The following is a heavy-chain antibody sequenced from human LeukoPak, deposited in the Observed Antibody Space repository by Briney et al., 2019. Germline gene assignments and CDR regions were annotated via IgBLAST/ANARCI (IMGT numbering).Heavy chain of an antibody. J-gene: IGHJ4*02. CDR2: INSDGSST. CDR1: GFTFSSYW. Sequence: GGSLRLSCAASGFTFSSYWMHSVRQAPGKGLVWVSRINSDGSSTSYADSVKGRFTISRDNAKNTLYLQMNSLRAEDTAVYYCARAPRYSGSYYPFDYWGQGTLVTVSS. V-gene: IGHV3-74*01. D-gene: IGHD1-26*01. CDR3: ARAPRYSGSYYPFDY.